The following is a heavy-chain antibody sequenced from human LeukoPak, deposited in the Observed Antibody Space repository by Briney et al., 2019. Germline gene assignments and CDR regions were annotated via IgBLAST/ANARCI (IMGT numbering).Heavy chain of an antibody. CDR2: IYTSGST. Sequence: SETLSLTCTVSGNSISSGDYYWSWIRQPAGKGLEWIGRIYTSGSTTYNPSLKSRVTISVDTSKNQFSLKLSSVTAADTAVYYCARAWYYYDSSGYNRFDPWGQGTLVTVSS. J-gene: IGHJ5*02. CDR3: ARAWYYYDSSGYNRFDP. CDR1: GNSISSGDYY. D-gene: IGHD3-22*01. V-gene: IGHV4-61*02.